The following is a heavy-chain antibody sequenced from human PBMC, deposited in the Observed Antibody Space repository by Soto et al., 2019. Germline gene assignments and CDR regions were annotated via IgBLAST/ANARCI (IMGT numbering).Heavy chain of an antibody. CDR2: LYSGGST. D-gene: IGHD2-15*01. CDR1: GFTVSSTY. CDR3: VRDGVEPAYCSGGTCYSDY. J-gene: IGHJ4*02. Sequence: GGSLRLSCAASGFTVSSTYMSWVRQAPGKGLEWISVLYSGGSTYYANSVKGRFTISRHNSKNTLYLQMNSLRVEDTAVYYCVRDGVEPAYCSGGTCYSDYWGQGTLVTV. V-gene: IGHV3-53*04.